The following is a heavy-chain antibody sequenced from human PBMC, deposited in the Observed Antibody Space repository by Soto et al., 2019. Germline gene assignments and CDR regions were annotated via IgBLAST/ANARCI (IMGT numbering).Heavy chain of an antibody. Sequence: VAVIWYDGSNKYYADSVKGRFTISRDNSKNTLYLQMNSLRAEDTAVYYCARGGDTAMVTPYGMDVWGQGTTVTVSS. J-gene: IGHJ6*02. CDR2: IWYDGSNK. D-gene: IGHD5-18*01. CDR3: ARGGDTAMVTPYGMDV. V-gene: IGHV3-33*01.